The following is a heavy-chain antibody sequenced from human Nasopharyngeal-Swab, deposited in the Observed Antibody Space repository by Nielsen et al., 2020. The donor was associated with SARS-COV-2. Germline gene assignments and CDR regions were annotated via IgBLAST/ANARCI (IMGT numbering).Heavy chain of an antibody. Sequence: GESLKISCAASGFTFSSYWMSWVRQAPGKGLEWVANIKQDGSEKYYVDSVEGRFTISRDNPENSLFLEMTSLRAEDTAVYYCARDSSGWYPDLDYWGQGTLVTVSS. V-gene: IGHV3-7*01. CDR1: GFTFSSYW. CDR2: IKQDGSEK. CDR3: ARDSSGWYPDLDY. D-gene: IGHD6-19*01. J-gene: IGHJ4*02.